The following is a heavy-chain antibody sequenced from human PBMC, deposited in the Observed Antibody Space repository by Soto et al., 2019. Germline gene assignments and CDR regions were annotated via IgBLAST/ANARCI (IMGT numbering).Heavy chain of an antibody. J-gene: IGHJ6*02. D-gene: IGHD2-15*01. CDR1: VYTFPSYG. Sequence: ASVPVSRQASVYTFPSYGILWLRPEPGQGVEWMGWTSGHKGNTNYSQNLQGRDTITTDTSTRTAYMEMRSLKDDDTAVDDGARGGVRYCIGCSCDSSHYYYDGMDVWGQGTTVTVSS. V-gene: IGHV1-18*01. CDR3: ARGGVRYCIGCSCDSSHYYYDGMDV. CDR2: TSGHKGNT.